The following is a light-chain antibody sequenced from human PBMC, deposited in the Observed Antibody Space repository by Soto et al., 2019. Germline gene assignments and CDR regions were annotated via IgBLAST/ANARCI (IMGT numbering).Light chain of an antibody. CDR1: QGIGSY. Sequence: DIQLTQSPSFLSASVGDRVTITCRASQGIGSYLVWYQQKPGKAPKLLIYAASTLQSGVPSRFGGSGFGTEFTLTIISLRPEDFATLYCQQLDSYPISFGHGTRLEIK. CDR3: QQLDSYPIS. J-gene: IGKJ5*01. V-gene: IGKV1-9*01. CDR2: AAS.